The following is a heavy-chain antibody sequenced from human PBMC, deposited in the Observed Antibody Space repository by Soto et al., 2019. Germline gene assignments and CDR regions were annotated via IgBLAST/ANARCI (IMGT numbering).Heavy chain of an antibody. V-gene: IGHV4-30-4*01. CDR3: ARAQTTVTTDWFDP. D-gene: IGHD4-17*01. J-gene: IGHJ5*02. CDR2: IYYSGNT. Sequence: QVQLQESGPGLVKPSQTLSLTCTVSGDSVNSGDYYWSWIRQPPGKGLEWIGYIYYSGNTYYNPSLRSRTAISIDTSKNQFSLKLTSVTAADTAVYYCARAQTTVTTDWFDPWGQGTLVTVSS. CDR1: GDSVNSGDYY.